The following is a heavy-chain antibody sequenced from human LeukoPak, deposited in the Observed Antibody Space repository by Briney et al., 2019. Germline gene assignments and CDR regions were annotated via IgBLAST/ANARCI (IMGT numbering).Heavy chain of an antibody. D-gene: IGHD6-13*01. CDR3: AKGDPIAAAGTDY. Sequence: GGSLRLSCAASEFTFTSYELNWVRQAPGKGLEWVSYISSSGNTISYADSVKGRFTISRDNAKNSLYLQVISLRAEDTAVYYCAKGDPIAAAGTDYWGQGTLVTVSS. V-gene: IGHV3-48*03. CDR2: ISSSGNTI. CDR1: EFTFTSYE. J-gene: IGHJ4*02.